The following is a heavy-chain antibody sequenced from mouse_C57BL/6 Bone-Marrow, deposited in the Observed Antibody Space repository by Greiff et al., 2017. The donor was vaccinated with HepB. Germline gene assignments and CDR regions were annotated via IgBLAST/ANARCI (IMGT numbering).Heavy chain of an antibody. CDR1: GYTFSSYA. V-gene: IGHV5-4*01. CDR3: ARDRERGRGFDY. Sequence: EVKLVESGGGLVKPGGSLKLSCEASGYTFSSYAMSWVRQTPGKGLEWVATISDGGSYTYYQDNVKGRFTISRDNAKNNLYLQLSHLKSEDTAMYYCARDRERGRGFDYWGKGTTVSVSS. D-gene: IGHD4-1*01. J-gene: IGHJ2*01. CDR2: ISDGGSYT.